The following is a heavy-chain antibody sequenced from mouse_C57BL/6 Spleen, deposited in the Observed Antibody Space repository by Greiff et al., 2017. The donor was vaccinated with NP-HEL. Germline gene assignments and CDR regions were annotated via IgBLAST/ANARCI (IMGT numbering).Heavy chain of an antibody. CDR2: IDPSDSYT. Sequence: QVQLQQPGAELVRPGTSVKLSCKASGYTFTSYWMHWVKQRPGQGLEWIGVIDPSDSYTNYTQKFKGKATLTVDTSSSTAYMQLSSLTSEDSAVYYCARWGLLSAMDYWGQGTSVTVSS. D-gene: IGHD2-12*01. CDR1: GYTFTSYW. J-gene: IGHJ4*01. CDR3: ARWGLLSAMDY. V-gene: IGHV1-59*01.